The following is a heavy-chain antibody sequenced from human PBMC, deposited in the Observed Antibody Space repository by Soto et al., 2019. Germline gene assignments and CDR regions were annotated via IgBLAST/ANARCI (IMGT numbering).Heavy chain of an antibody. CDR1: GGSISSYY. V-gene: IGHV4-59*08. CDR2: IYYSGST. Sequence: PSETLSLTCTVSGGSISSYYWSWIRQPPGKGLEWIGYIYYSGSTNYNPSLKSRVTISVDTSKNQFSLKLSSVTAADTAVYYCARGHRPSGYDLYWFDPWGQGTLVTVSS. J-gene: IGHJ5*02. CDR3: ARGHRPSGYDLYWFDP. D-gene: IGHD5-12*01.